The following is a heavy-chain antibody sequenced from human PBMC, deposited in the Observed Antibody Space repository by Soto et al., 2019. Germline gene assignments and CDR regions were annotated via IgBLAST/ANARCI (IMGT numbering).Heavy chain of an antibody. V-gene: IGHV3-13*01. D-gene: IGHD3-3*01. J-gene: IGHJ6*02. CDR3: ARDRRRTYYDFWSGFGGAYYYGMDV. Sequence: GSLRLSCAASGFTFSSYDMHWVRQATGKGLEWVSAIGTAGDTYYPGSVKGRFTISRENAKNSLYLQMNSLRAGDTAVYYCARDRRRTYYDFWSGFGGAYYYGMDVWGPGTMLTVSS. CDR1: GFTFSSYD. CDR2: IGTAGDT.